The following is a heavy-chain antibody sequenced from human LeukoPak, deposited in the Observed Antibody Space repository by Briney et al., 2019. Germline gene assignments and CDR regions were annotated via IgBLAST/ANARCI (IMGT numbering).Heavy chain of an antibody. CDR2: IIPIFGTA. CDR1: GYTFTSYY. D-gene: IGHD3-22*01. V-gene: IGHV1-69*13. CDR3: ARGPRAYYYDSSGYYPAYYFDY. Sequence: GASVKVSCMASGYTFTSYYMHWVRQAPGQGLEWMGGIIPIFGTANYAQKFQGRVTITADESTSTAYMELSSLRSEDTAVYYCARGPRAYYYDSSGYYPAYYFDYWGQGTLVTVSS. J-gene: IGHJ4*02.